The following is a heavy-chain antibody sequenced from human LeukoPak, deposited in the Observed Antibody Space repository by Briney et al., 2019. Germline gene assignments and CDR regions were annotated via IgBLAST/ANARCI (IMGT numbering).Heavy chain of an antibody. CDR2: IWYDGSNI. J-gene: IGHJ4*02. CDR3: ARARNDYDTISFSALDY. D-gene: IGHD3-22*01. Sequence: PGRSLRLSCAASGFTFSSYGMHWVRQAPGKGLEWLAVIWYDGSNIYYADPVKGRFAISRDNSKNTLYLQINSLRAEDTAVYYCARARNDYDTISFSALDYWGQGTLVTVSS. V-gene: IGHV3-33*01. CDR1: GFTFSSYG.